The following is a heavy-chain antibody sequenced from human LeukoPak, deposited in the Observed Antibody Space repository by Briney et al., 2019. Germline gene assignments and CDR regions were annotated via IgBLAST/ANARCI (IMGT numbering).Heavy chain of an antibody. Sequence: ASVKVSCKASGYTFTSYYMHWVRQAPGQGLEWMGIINPSGGSTSYAQKFQGRVTTTRDTSTSTVYMELSSLRSEDTAVYYCARGNSFSSGWSPSYYYYGMDVWGKGTTVTVSS. V-gene: IGHV1-46*01. D-gene: IGHD6-19*01. J-gene: IGHJ6*04. CDR3: ARGNSFSSGWSPSYYYYGMDV. CDR1: GYTFTSYY. CDR2: INPSGGST.